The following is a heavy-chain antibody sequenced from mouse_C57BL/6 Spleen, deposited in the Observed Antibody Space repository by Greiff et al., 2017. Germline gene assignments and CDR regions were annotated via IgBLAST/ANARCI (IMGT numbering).Heavy chain of an antibody. V-gene: IGHV1-52*01. J-gene: IGHJ2*01. CDR2: IDPSDSET. Sequence: QVQLQQPGAELVRPGSSVKLSCKASGYTFTSYWMHWVKQRPIQGLEWIGNIDPSDSETHYNQKFKDKATLTVDKSSSPAYMQLSSLTSEDSAVYYCARRGGSSYPLDYWGQGTTLTVSS. CDR3: ARRGGSSYPLDY. CDR1: GYTFTSYW. D-gene: IGHD1-1*01.